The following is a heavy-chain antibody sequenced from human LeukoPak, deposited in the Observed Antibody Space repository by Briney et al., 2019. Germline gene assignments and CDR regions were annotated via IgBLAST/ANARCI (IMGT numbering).Heavy chain of an antibody. CDR3: ARHAGGDIVVVPAAISFDY. CDR1: GGSISSSSYY. V-gene: IGHV4-39*01. D-gene: IGHD2-2*01. J-gene: IGHJ4*02. Sequence: SETLSLTCTVSGGSISSSSYYWGWIRQPPGMGLEWIGSIYYSGSTYYNPSLKSRVTISVDTSKNQFSLKLSSVTAADTAVYYCARHAGGDIVVVPAAISFDYWGQGTLVTVSS. CDR2: IYYSGST.